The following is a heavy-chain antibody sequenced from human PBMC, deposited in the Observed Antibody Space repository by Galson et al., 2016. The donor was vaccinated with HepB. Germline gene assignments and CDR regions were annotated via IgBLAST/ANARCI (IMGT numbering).Heavy chain of an antibody. CDR1: GYIFSRYT. J-gene: IGHJ4*02. CDR3: ARVGEDFSSGYSSGLAY. CDR2: INPGNGNT. Sequence: SVKVSCKASGYIFSRYTMHWVRQAPGQRLEWMGWINPGNGNTKYSQKFQGGVAFTSDTSASTGYMELSSLRSEDTAVYYFARVGEDFSSGYSSGLAYWGQGTLVTVSP. D-gene: IGHD3-3*01. V-gene: IGHV1-3*01.